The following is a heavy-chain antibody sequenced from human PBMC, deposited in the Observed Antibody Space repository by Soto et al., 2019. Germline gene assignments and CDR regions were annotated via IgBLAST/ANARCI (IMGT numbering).Heavy chain of an antibody. CDR1: GGSISSSNW. Sequence: SETLSLTCAVSGGSISSSNWWSWVRQPPGKGLEWIGEIYHSGSTNYNPSLKSRVTISVDKSKNQFSLKLSSVTAADTAVYYCARASYYYDSSGYDTYYFDYWGKGTLVPVAS. J-gene: IGHJ4*02. CDR3: ARASYYYDSSGYDTYYFDY. CDR2: IYHSGST. D-gene: IGHD3-22*01. V-gene: IGHV4-4*02.